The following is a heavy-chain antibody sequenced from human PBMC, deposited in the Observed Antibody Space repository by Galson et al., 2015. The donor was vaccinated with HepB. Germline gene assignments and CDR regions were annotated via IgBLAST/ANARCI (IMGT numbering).Heavy chain of an antibody. CDR3: TSHRRGLGDDAFDI. D-gene: IGHD3-10*01. CDR2: IRSKAYGGTT. V-gene: IGHV3-49*03. J-gene: IGHJ3*02. CDR1: GFTFGDYA. Sequence: SLRLSCAASGFTFGDYAMSWFRQAPGKGLEWVGFIRSKAYGGTTEYAASVKGRFTISRDDSKSIAYLQMNSLKTEDTAVYYCTSHRRGLGDDAFDIWGQGTMVTVSS.